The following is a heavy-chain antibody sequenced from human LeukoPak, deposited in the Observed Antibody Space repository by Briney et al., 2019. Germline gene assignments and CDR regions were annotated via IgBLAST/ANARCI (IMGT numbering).Heavy chain of an antibody. J-gene: IGHJ4*02. V-gene: IGHV1-3*01. CDR3: ARDPTAVAGTRFDY. CDR1: GYTFTSYA. Sequence: ASVKVSCMASGYTFTSYAMHWVRQAPGQRLEWMGWINAGNGNTKYSQKFQGRVTITRDTSASTAYMELSSLRSEDTAVYYCARDPTAVAGTRFDYWGQGTLVTVSS. CDR2: INAGNGNT. D-gene: IGHD6-19*01.